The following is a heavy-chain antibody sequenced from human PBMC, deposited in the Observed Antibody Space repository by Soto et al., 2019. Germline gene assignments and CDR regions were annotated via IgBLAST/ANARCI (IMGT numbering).Heavy chain of an antibody. J-gene: IGHJ4*02. CDR2: INHSGST. Sequence: QVQLQQWGAGLLKPSETLSLTCAVYGGSFSGYYWSWIRQPPGKGLEWIGEINHSGSTNYNPSLKSRVTISVDTSKNQFSLKLSSVTAADTAVYYCAGGWVKGSGWLDYWGQGTLVTVSS. CDR3: AGGWVKGSGWLDY. D-gene: IGHD6-19*01. V-gene: IGHV4-34*01. CDR1: GGSFSGYY.